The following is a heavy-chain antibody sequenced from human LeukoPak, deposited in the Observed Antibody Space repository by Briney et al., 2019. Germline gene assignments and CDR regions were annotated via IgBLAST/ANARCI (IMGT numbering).Heavy chain of an antibody. CDR2: INHSGST. CDR1: GGSFSGYY. CDR3: ARSSLEARPIAARANCFDP. J-gene: IGHJ5*02. D-gene: IGHD6-6*01. Sequence: SETLSLTCAVYGGSFSGYYWSWIRQPPGKGLEWIGEINHSGSTNYNPSLKSRVTISVDTSKSQFSLKLSSVTAADTAVYYCARSSLEARPIAARANCFDPWGQGTLVTVSS. V-gene: IGHV4-34*01.